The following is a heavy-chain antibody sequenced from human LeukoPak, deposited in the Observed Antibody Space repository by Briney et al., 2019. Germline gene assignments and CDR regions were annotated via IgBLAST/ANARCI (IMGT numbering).Heavy chain of an antibody. CDR2: IYYSGST. J-gene: IGHJ3*02. Sequence: SETLSLTCTVSGGSISSSSYYWGWIRQPPGKGPEWIGSIYYSGSTYYNPSLKSRVTISVDTSKNQFSLKLSSVTAADTAVYYCARRRNYYDSSGYYDPAEHAFDIWGQGTMVTVSS. CDR3: ARRRNYYDSSGYYDPAEHAFDI. D-gene: IGHD3-22*01. CDR1: GGSISSSSYY. V-gene: IGHV4-39*01.